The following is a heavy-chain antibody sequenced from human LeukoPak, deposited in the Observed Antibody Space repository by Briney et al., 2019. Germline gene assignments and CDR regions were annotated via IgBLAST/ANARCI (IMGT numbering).Heavy chain of an antibody. Sequence: GGSLRLSCAASGFTFSSYAMHWVRQAPGKGLEWVAFIWYDGSNKDYTDSVKGRFTISRDNAKNRLHLQMNSLRAEDTAVYYCAKDYRGYYGSSAWDYWGQGTLVTVSS. J-gene: IGHJ4*02. D-gene: IGHD3-22*01. CDR2: IWYDGSNK. CDR3: AKDYRGYYGSSAWDY. CDR1: GFTFSSYA. V-gene: IGHV3-30*02.